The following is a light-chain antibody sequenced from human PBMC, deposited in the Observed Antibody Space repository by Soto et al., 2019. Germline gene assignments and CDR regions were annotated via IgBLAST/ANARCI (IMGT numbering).Light chain of an antibody. CDR1: QSISSK. CDR2: GAS. V-gene: IGKV3-15*01. CDR3: QEYDNWHPIT. Sequence: EIVMTQSPATLSVSPGERATLSCRASQSISSKLAWYQQKPGQAPRLLMYGASTRATGIPARFSGSGSGTEFTLTITSLLSEDFAVYYCQEYDNWHPITFGGGTKVEIK. J-gene: IGKJ4*01.